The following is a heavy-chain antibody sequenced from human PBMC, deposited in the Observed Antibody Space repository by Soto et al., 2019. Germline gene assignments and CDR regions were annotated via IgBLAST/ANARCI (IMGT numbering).Heavy chain of an antibody. CDR1: GYTFTSYD. J-gene: IGHJ4*02. CDR3: ADSWLPTSY. V-gene: IGHV1-8*01. Sequence: ASVNVSCKASGYTFTSYDINWVRQATGQGLEWMGWMNPNSGNTTYADSVKGRFTISRDNAKSTLYLQMNSLTVEDGAVYYCADSWLPTSYWGPGTLVTVSS. D-gene: IGHD3-10*01. CDR2: MNPNSGNT.